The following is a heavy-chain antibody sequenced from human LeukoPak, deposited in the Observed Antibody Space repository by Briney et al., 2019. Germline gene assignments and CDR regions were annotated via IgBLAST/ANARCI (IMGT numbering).Heavy chain of an antibody. V-gene: IGHV1-46*01. J-gene: IGHJ3*02. Sequence: ASVKVSLQGIWIHLHQLLYALVRQAPGQGLEWMGIINPSGGSTSYAQKFQGRVTMTRDTSTSTVYMELSSLRSEDTAVYYCALVLDTASGAFDIWGQGTMVTVSS. CDR2: INPSGGST. D-gene: IGHD5-18*01. CDR1: IHLHQLL. CDR3: ALVLDTASGAFDI.